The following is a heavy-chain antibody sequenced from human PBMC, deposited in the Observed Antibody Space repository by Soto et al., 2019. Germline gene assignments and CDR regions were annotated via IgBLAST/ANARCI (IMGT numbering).Heavy chain of an antibody. D-gene: IGHD5-12*01. J-gene: IGHJ4*02. Sequence: SETLSLTCFVSGASISSTYWWSWVRQTPGKRLEWIGQIYHTGTTSYNPSLKNRVTISLDKSNNQFSLRLTYMTAEDTAVYYCARDLRLSRRGYDLQQSPAYWGQGTLVTVSS. CDR2: IYHTGTT. V-gene: IGHV4-4*02. CDR3: ARDLRLSRRGYDLQQSPAY. CDR1: GASISSTYW.